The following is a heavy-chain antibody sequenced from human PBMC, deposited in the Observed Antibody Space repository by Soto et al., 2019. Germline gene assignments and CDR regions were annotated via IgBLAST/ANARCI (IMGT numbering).Heavy chain of an antibody. CDR2: IIPIFGTA. Sequence: SVKVSCKASGGTFSSYAISWVRQAPGQGLEWMGGIIPIFGTANYAQKFQGRVTITADESTSTAYMEPSSLRSEDTAVYYCAGRGXCSGGSCSLDYYYGMDVWGQGTTVTVSS. CDR3: AGRGXCSGGSCSLDYYYGMDV. J-gene: IGHJ6*02. CDR1: GGTFSSYA. D-gene: IGHD2-15*01. V-gene: IGHV1-69*13.